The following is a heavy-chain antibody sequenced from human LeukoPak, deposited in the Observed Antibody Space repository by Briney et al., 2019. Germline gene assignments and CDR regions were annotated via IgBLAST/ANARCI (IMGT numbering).Heavy chain of an antibody. V-gene: IGHV4-59*08. J-gene: IGHJ3*02. CDR1: GGSIRSYY. D-gene: IGHD3-22*01. CDR3: ARLPYDSSGYYAFDI. CDR2: IYYSGST. Sequence: SETLSLTCTVSGGSIRSYYWSWIRQPPGKGLEWIGYIYYSGSTFYNPSLKSRVTISVDTSKNQFSLKLSSVTAADTAVYYCARLPYDSSGYYAFDIWGQGTMVTVSS.